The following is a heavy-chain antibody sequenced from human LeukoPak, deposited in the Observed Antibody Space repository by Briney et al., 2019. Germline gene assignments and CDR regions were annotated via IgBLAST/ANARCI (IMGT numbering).Heavy chain of an antibody. CDR1: GFTFSSYW. CDR2: MKQDGSEK. J-gene: IGHJ2*01. D-gene: IGHD2-21*02. CDR3: ARTAIPYWYFDV. Sequence: GGSLRLSCAASGFTFSSYWMTWVRQVPGKGLEWVANMKQDGSEKYYVDSVKGRFTISRDNAKNSLYLQMNSLRAEDTAVYYCARTAIPYWYFDVWGRGTLVTVSS. V-gene: IGHV3-7*03.